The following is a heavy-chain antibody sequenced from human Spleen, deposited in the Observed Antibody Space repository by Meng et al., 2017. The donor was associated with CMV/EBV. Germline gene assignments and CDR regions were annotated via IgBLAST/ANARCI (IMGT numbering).Heavy chain of an antibody. Sequence: GFTFNTCSMNWVRQAPGKGLEWVSSISSSSSYIYYADSVKGRFTISRDNAKNSLYLQMNRLRAEDTAVYYCARDLRSLTSIAVGFDPWGQGTLVTVSS. CDR1: GFTFNTCS. J-gene: IGHJ5*02. CDR2: ISSSSSYI. D-gene: IGHD6-19*01. CDR3: ARDLRSLTSIAVGFDP. V-gene: IGHV3-21*01.